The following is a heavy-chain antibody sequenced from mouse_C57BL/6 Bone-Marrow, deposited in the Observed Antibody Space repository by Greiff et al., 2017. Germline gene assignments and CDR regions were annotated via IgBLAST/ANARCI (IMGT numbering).Heavy chain of an antibody. CDR1: GYTFTNYW. CDR3: ARSYDYDDYTMDY. Sequence: QVQLQQPGAELVKPGASVKLSCKASGYTFTNYWMNWVKQSPGQGLEWIGMMHPNGGSPDYNENFQSEATLSVDKSSRTAYMELIILTSENSAVYYCARSYDYDDYTMDYWGQGTSVTVSA. V-gene: IGHV1-64*01. CDR2: MHPNGGSP. J-gene: IGHJ4*01. D-gene: IGHD2-4*01.